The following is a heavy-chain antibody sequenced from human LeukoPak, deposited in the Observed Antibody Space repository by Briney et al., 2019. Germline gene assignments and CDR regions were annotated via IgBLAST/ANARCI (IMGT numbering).Heavy chain of an antibody. V-gene: IGHV3-53*01. CDR1: GFTVSNTF. CDR2: VFGGGIT. D-gene: IGHD4-23*01. J-gene: IGHJ5*02. CDR3: ARDNSVEDTAWWFDP. Sequence: GGSLRLSCAASGFTVSNTFMTWVRQAPGKGLEWVSVVFGGGITYYADSVKGRFTISRDNSKNTLYLQMNSLRAEDTAVYYCARDNSVEDTAWWFDPWGQGTLVTVSS.